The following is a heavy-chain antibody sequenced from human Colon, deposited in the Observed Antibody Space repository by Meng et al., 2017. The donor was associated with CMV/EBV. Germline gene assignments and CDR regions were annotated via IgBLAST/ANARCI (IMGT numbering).Heavy chain of an antibody. CDR1: GFIFSSYA. J-gene: IGHJ4*02. CDR3: AKGNDRYPYDRGNFDQ. CDR2: ISDRGDYTAGNA. Sequence: GGSLRLSCAASGFIFSSYAMSWVRQAPGKGLEWVATISDRGDYTAGNAYYAASVKDRFTISRDNTKNTLFLRLSSLRAEDTAVYYCAKGNDRYPYDRGNFDQWGQGTLVTVSS. D-gene: IGHD3-22*01. V-gene: IGHV3-23*01.